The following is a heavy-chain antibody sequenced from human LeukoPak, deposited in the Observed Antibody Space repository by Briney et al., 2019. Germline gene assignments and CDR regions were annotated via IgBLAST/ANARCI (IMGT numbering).Heavy chain of an antibody. CDR1: GDSVSSNSAA. V-gene: IGHV6-1*01. CDR3: ARGSGITMVRGALWSSNAFDI. J-gene: IGHJ3*02. Sequence: SQTLSLTCAISGDSVSSNSAAWNWIRQSPSRGLEWLGRTYYRSKWYNDYAVSVKSRITINPDTSKNQFSLQLNSVTPEDTAVYYCARGSGITMVRGALWSSNAFDIWGQGTMVTVSS. CDR2: TYYRSKWYN. D-gene: IGHD3-10*01.